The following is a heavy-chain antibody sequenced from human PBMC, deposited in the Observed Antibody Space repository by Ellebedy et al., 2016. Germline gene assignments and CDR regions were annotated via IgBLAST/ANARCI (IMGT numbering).Heavy chain of an antibody. CDR1: GYSFTSHG. V-gene: IGHV1-18*04. Sequence: ASVKVSCKASGYSFTSHGITWLRQAPGQGLEWMGWMSTYNDNINYAQKFKGRVTMTADTSTSTAYMELRSLRSDDTAVYYCAKDTSYFSNWGQGTLGTVSS. CDR3: AKDTSYFSN. J-gene: IGHJ4*02. D-gene: IGHD3-9*01. CDR2: MSTYNDNI.